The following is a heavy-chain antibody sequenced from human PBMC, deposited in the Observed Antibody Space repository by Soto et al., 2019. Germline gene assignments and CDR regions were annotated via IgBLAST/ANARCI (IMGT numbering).Heavy chain of an antibody. J-gene: IGHJ2*01. CDR3: ASTPKGIAAALGDWYFDL. CDR1: GGTFSSYA. D-gene: IGHD6-13*01. Sequence: QVQLVQSGAEVKKPGSSVKVSCKASGGTFSSYAISWVRQAPGQGLEWMGGIIPIFGTANYAQKFQGRVTITADESTSTAYMELSSLRSEDTAVYYCASTPKGIAAALGDWYFDLWGRGTLVTVSS. CDR2: IIPIFGTA. V-gene: IGHV1-69*12.